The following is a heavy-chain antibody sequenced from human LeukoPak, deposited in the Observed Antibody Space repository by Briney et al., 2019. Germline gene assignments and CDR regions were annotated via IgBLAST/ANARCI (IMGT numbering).Heavy chain of an antibody. Sequence: GGSLRLSCAASGFTFSSYAMRWVRQAPGKGLEWVSAISGSGGSKYYADSVKGRFTISRDNSKNTLYLQMNSLRAEDTAVYYCAKDLLAAAGGPLDYWGQGTLVTVSS. CDR1: GFTFSSYA. CDR2: ISGSGGSK. J-gene: IGHJ4*02. V-gene: IGHV3-23*01. D-gene: IGHD6-13*01. CDR3: AKDLLAAAGGPLDY.